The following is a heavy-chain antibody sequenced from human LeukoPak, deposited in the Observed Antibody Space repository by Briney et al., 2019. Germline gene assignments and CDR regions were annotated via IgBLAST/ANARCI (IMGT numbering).Heavy chain of an antibody. D-gene: IGHD6-19*01. J-gene: IGHJ5*02. CDR1: GFTLSNHG. CDR2: MAYDGAFR. Sequence: PGTSLRLSCVASGFTLSNHGMHWVRQAPGKGLEWVALMAYDGAFRYHADSVKGRFTISRDNSKNTLYLQMNSLRAEDTAVYYCAKGSGYSSGWYFGSTENWFDPWGQGTLVTVSS. V-gene: IGHV3-30*18. CDR3: AKGSGYSSGWYFGSTENWFDP.